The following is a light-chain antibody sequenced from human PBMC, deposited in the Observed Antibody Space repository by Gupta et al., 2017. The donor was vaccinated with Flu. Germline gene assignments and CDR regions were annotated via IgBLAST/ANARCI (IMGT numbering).Light chain of an antibody. CDR1: KLGDKY. CDR3: PEWDRHTRYG. V-gene: IGLV3-1*01. CDR2: QDN. Sequence: SYELTQPPSVSVSPGQTASITCSGDKLGDKYASWYQQKPGQSPVLVIYQDNKRPSGIPDRCSGANSGNNANLTISGTQAMDEADDYCPEWDRHTRYGFGTGTKVTVL. J-gene: IGLJ1*01.